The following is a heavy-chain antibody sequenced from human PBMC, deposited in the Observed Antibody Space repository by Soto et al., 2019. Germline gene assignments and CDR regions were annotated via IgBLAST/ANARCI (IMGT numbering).Heavy chain of an antibody. Sequence: GGSLRLSCTASGFTFGDYAMSWFRQAPEKGLERVGFIRSKAYGGTTEYAASVKGRFTISRDDSKSIAYLQMNSLKTEDTAVYYCTRARNSYYDILTGHPPVFYYMDVWGKGTTVTVSS. J-gene: IGHJ6*03. D-gene: IGHD3-9*01. CDR1: GFTFGDYA. CDR3: TRARNSYYDILTGHPPVFYYMDV. V-gene: IGHV3-49*03. CDR2: IRSKAYGGTT.